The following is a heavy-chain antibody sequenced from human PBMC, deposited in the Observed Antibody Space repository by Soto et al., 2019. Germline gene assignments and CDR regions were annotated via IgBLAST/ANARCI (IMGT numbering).Heavy chain of an antibody. J-gene: IGHJ6*02. CDR2: IYYSGST. D-gene: IGHD3-10*01. CDR1: GGSISSYY. V-gene: IGHV4-59*01. Sequence: SETLSLTCTVSGGSISSYYWSWIRQPPGKGLEWIGYIYYSGSTNYNSSLKSRVTISVDTSKNQFSLKLSSVTAADTAVYYCARDRRYYYGSGSYYRPSYGMDVWGQGTTVTVSS. CDR3: ARDRRYYYGSGSYYRPSYGMDV.